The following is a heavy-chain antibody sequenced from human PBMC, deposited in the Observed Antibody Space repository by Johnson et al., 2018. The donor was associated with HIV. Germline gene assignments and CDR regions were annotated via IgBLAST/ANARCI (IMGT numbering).Heavy chain of an antibody. Sequence: QVQLVESGGGVVQPGRSLRLSCAASGFTFSSYAMHWVRQAPGKGLEWVAVISYDGSNKYYADSVKGRFTISRDNSKNTLYLQMNSLRAEDTAVYYCARGYGVVIALLEAFDIWGQGTMVTVSS. J-gene: IGHJ3*02. V-gene: IGHV3-30*04. CDR3: ARGYGVVIALLEAFDI. CDR2: ISYDGSNK. CDR1: GFTFSSYA. D-gene: IGHD2-21*01.